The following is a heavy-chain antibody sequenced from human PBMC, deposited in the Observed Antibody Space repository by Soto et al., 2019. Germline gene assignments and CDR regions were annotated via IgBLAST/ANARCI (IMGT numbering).Heavy chain of an antibody. J-gene: IGHJ6*02. CDR1: GYTFTSYY. V-gene: IGHV1-46*01. D-gene: IGHD3-3*02. Sequence: ASVKVSCKASGYTFTSYYMHWVRQAPGQVLEWMGIINPSGGSTSYAQKFQGRVTMTRDTSTSTVYMELSSLRSEDTAVYYCARDGEVIFASGYYYGMDVWGQGTTVTVSS. CDR3: ARDGEVIFASGYYYGMDV. CDR2: INPSGGST.